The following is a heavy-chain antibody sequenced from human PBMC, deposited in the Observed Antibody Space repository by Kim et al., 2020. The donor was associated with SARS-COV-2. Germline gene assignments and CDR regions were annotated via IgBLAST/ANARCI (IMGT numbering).Heavy chain of an antibody. J-gene: IGHJ5*01. CDR2: IHSSGST. Sequence: SETLSLTCTVSGGSISGYYWSWIRQPPGKGLEWIGYIHSSGSTNYNPSLKSRVTISLDSSKNQFSLRLRSVTAADTAVYYCARWDYYGSGSRRFDSWGQGTLVTVSS. CDR3: ARWDYYGSGSRRFDS. V-gene: IGHV4-59*01. D-gene: IGHD3-10*01. CDR1: GGSISGYY.